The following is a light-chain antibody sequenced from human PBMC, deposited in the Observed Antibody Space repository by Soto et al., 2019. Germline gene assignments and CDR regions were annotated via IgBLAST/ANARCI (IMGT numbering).Light chain of an antibody. Sequence: EIVLTQSPVTLSLSPGERATLSCRASHTISSSYLAWYQQKPGQAPRLLMYGISRRATGIPDRFSGSGSGTDFTLTITRLEPEDFAVYYCQQYVTSSPRTFGQGTQ. CDR3: QQYVTSSPRT. CDR1: HTISSSY. J-gene: IGKJ1*01. V-gene: IGKV3-20*01. CDR2: GIS.